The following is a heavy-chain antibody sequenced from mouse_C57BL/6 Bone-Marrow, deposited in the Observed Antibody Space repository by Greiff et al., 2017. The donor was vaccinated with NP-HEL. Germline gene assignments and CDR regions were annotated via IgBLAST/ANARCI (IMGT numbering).Heavy chain of an antibody. Sequence: EVQLQQSGAELLRPGASVKLSCTASGFNIKDDYMHWVKQRPEQGLEWIGWIDPENGDTEYASKFQGKATITADTSSNTAYLQLSSLTSEDTAVYYCTTVYYSNRFDYWGQGTTLTVSS. CDR2: IDPENGDT. J-gene: IGHJ2*01. CDR1: GFNIKDDY. D-gene: IGHD2-5*01. CDR3: TTVYYSNRFDY. V-gene: IGHV14-4*01.